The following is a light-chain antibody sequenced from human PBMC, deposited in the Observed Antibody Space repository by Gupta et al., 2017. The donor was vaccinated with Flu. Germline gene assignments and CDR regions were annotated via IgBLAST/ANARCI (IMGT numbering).Light chain of an antibody. CDR2: KGS. Sequence: ASVYSGNRQCRANRTGNGCLDWFQQRPGEAPRRLIYKGSHWYCGVPERFSGSGSGTDFTLKISSVEADDVGTYYCKQYRALPWTFGQGTKVEIK. CDR3: KQYRALPWT. J-gene: IGKJ1*01. CDR1: QCRANRTGNGC. V-gene: IGKV2D-30*01.